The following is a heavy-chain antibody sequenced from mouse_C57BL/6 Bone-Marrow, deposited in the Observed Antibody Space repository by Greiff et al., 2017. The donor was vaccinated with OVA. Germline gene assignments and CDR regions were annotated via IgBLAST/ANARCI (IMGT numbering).Heavy chain of an antibody. Sequence: VQGVESGPGLVAPSQSLSITCTVSGFSLTSYAISWVRQPPGKGLEWLGVIWTGGGTNYNSALKSRLSISKDNSKSQVFLKMNSLQTDDTARYYCARMKTAQRGGDYVDYWGQGTTLTVSS. CDR2: IWTGGGT. V-gene: IGHV2-9-1*01. CDR3: ARMKTAQRGGDYVDY. D-gene: IGHD3-2*02. CDR1: GFSLTSYA. J-gene: IGHJ2*01.